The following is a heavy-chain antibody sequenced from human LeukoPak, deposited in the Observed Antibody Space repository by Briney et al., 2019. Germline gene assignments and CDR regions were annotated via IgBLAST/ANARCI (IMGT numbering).Heavy chain of an antibody. CDR1: GGSIRSYY. CDR3: ASTLLYDFWSGYYKTLDY. D-gene: IGHD3-3*01. J-gene: IGHJ4*02. Sequence: SETLSLTCTVSGGSIRSYYWSWIRQPAGKGLEWIGRIYFSGSANYNPSLKSRVSMSVDTSKNQFSLKLRSVTAADTAVYYCASTLLYDFWSGYYKTLDYWGQGTLVTVSS. V-gene: IGHV4-4*07. CDR2: IYFSGSA.